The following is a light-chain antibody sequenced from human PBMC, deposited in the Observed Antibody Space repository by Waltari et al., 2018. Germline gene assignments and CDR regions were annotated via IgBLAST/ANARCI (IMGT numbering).Light chain of an antibody. CDR2: SAS. CDR3: QQYNVWPPWT. CDR1: QGIHSD. J-gene: IGKJ1*01. Sequence: EVVLTQSPATLSVSPGERATLSCWASQGIHSDLAWYQQKPGQPPRLLIYSASTRATGVPARFTGSGSGTEFTLTVSGLQREDSAVYYCQQYNVWPPWTFGQGTKVEIK. V-gene: IGKV3-15*01.